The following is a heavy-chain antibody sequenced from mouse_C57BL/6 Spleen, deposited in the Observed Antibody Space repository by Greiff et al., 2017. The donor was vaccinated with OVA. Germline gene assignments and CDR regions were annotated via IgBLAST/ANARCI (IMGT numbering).Heavy chain of an antibody. V-gene: IGHV14-1*01. CDR3: TGHDYDGFDY. D-gene: IGHD2-4*01. J-gene: IGHJ2*01. Sequence: VQLQQSGAELVRPGASVKLSCTASGFNIKDYYMHWVKQRPEQGLEWIGRIDPEDGDTEYAPKFQGKATMTADTSSNTAYLQLSSLTSEDSAVYYCTGHDYDGFDYWGQGTTLTVSS. CDR2: IDPEDGDT. CDR1: GFNIKDYY.